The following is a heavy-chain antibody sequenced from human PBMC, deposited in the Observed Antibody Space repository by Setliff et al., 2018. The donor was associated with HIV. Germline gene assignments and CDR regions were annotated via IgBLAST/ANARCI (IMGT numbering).Heavy chain of an antibody. CDR3: ARCYYDSSGPTDAFDI. J-gene: IGHJ3*02. CDR2: INPSGGRT. D-gene: IGHD3-22*01. V-gene: IGHV1-46*01. CDR1: GYTFTNYY. Sequence: ASVKVSCKASGYTFTNYYIHWVRQAPGQGPEWMGLINPSGGRTSYAQKFQGRLTMTRDTSRSTVYMELSSLRSEDTAVYYCARCYYDSSGPTDAFDIWGQGTVVT.